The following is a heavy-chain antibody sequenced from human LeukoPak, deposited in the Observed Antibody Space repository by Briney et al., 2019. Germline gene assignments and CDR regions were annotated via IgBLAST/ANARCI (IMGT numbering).Heavy chain of an antibody. V-gene: IGHV4-61*02. J-gene: IGHJ4*02. Sequence: SETLSLTCTVSGGSISSGSYYWSWIRQLAGKGLEWIGRIYTSGSTNYNPSLKSRVTISVDTSKNQFSLKLSSVTAADTAVYYCARGTRRYDSSGYYVPPPFDYWGQGTLVTVSS. D-gene: IGHD3-22*01. CDR3: ARGTRRYDSSGYYVPPPFDY. CDR2: IYTSGST. CDR1: GGSISSGSYY.